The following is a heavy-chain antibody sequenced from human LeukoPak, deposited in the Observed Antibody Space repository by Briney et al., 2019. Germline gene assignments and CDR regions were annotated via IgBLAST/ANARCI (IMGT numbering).Heavy chain of an antibody. CDR3: TKDITAGGLDY. J-gene: IGHJ4*02. V-gene: IGHV3-9*02. CDR1: GFTSNDHA. CDR2: IYWNSGGT. Sequence: GGSLRLSCAASGFTSNDHAMHWIRHIPGEGLEWVSGIYWNSGGTGYADSVKGRFTISRDNAKNSLYLQMNSLRTDDTALYYCTKDITAGGLDYWGQETLVTVSS. D-gene: IGHD6-13*01.